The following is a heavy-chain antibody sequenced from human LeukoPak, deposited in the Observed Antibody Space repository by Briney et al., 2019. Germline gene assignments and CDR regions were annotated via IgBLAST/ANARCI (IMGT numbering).Heavy chain of an antibody. CDR2: MNPNSGNT. CDR1: GYTFTSYD. J-gene: IGHJ4*02. Sequence: ASVKVSCKASGYTFTSYDINWVRQATGQGLEWMGWMNPNSGNTGYAQKFQGRVTMTRNTSISTAYMELSSLRSEDTAVYYCAVVGITMVRGVIHKTRIDYWGQGTLVTVSS. D-gene: IGHD3-10*01. V-gene: IGHV1-8*01. CDR3: AVVGITMVRGVIHKTRIDY.